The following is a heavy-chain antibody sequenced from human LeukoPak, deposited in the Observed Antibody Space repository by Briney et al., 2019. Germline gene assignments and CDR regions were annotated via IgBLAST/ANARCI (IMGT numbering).Heavy chain of an antibody. CDR3: ARSSSTSPNPAFDY. D-gene: IGHD2-2*01. V-gene: IGHV3-48*01. CDR1: GFTFSSYS. CDR2: ISSSSSTI. Sequence: GGSLRLSCAASGFTFSSYSMNWVRQAPGKGLEWVSYISSSSSTIHYADSVKGRFTISRDNAKNSLYLQMNSLRAEDTAVYYCARSSSTSPNPAFDYWGQGTLVTVSS. J-gene: IGHJ4*02.